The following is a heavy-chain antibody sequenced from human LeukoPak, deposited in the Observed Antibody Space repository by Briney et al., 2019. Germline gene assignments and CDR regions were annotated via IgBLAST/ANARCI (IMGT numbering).Heavy chain of an antibody. Sequence: GGSLRLSCAASGFTFSSYWMHWVRHAPGKGLVWVSRISSDGSSTSYADYVKGRFTISRDNAKNTLYLQMNSLRAEDTAVYYCVRRHSYGSGSYYYWGQGTLVTVSS. CDR1: GFTFSSYW. D-gene: IGHD3-10*01. CDR3: VRRHSYGSGSYYY. CDR2: ISSDGSST. V-gene: IGHV3-74*01. J-gene: IGHJ4*02.